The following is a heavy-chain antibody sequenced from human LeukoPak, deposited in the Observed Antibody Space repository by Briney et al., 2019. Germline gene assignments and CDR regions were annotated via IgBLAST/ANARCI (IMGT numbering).Heavy chain of an antibody. V-gene: IGHV4-59*01. J-gene: IGHJ3*02. CDR2: IYYSGST. Sequence: SETLSLTCTVSGGSISSYYWSWIRQPPGKGLEWIGYIYYSGSTNYNPSLKSRVTISVDTSKNQFSLKLSSVTAADTAVYYCARDPGNGGEPDAFDIWGQGTMVTVSS. CDR3: ARDPGNGGEPDAFDI. D-gene: IGHD4-23*01. CDR1: GGSISSYY.